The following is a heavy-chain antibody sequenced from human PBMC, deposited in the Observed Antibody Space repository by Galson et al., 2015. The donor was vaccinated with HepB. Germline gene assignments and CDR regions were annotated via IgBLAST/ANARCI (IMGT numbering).Heavy chain of an antibody. CDR3: AKDGISGSAPGL. CDR1: GFIFNNYA. CDR2: ITRGGYT. V-gene: IGHV3-23*01. Sequence: SLRLSCAASGFIFNNYAMIWVRQAPGKGLEWVSGITRGGYTYDVDSVKGRFSISRDNSKNTLYLQMNSLRAEDTAVYYCAKDGISGSAPGLGGQGTLVTVSS. D-gene: IGHD1-26*01. J-gene: IGHJ4*02.